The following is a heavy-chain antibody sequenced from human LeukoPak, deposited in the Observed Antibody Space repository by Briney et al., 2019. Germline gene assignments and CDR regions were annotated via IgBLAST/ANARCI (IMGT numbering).Heavy chain of an antibody. V-gene: IGHV4-59*01. CDR2: IYYSGST. CDR1: GGSISSYY. CDR3: ARGAMVMSFYY. D-gene: IGHD5-18*01. Sequence: SETLSLTCTVSGGSISSYYWSWIRQPPGKGLELIGYIYYSGSTNYNPSLKSRVTISVDTSKNQFSLKLSSVTAADTAVYYCARGAMVMSFYYWGQGTLVTVSS. J-gene: IGHJ4*02.